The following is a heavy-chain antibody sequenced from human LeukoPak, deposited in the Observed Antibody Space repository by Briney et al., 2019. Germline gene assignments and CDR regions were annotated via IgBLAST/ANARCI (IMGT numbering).Heavy chain of an antibody. CDR2: ISVGGATT. V-gene: IGHV3-23*01. CDR1: GFTFSSSA. CDR3: AKVGALYCTGRTCYPTQYCFDY. J-gene: IGHJ4*02. D-gene: IGHD2-8*02. Sequence: PGGCLRLSWAAAGFTFSSSAMNSARQAPGKWLGWVSSISVGGATTYYADSVKGRFTISRDNSRHTLFLQMNSLRAEDTAVYYCAKVGALYCTGRTCYPTQYCFDYWGQGTLVTVSS.